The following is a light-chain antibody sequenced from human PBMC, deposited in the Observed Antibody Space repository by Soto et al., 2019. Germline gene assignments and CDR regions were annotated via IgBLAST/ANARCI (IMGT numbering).Light chain of an antibody. CDR1: QSVSSN. V-gene: IGKV3-11*01. CDR3: HQRGSWPRGT. J-gene: IGKJ1*01. Sequence: EILMTQSPVTLSVSAGERATLSCRASQSVSSNLAWYQQKPGQAPSLLIYGAFTRATGIPARFSGTGSGTEFTLTISSLEPEDFAVYYCHQRGSWPRGTFGQGTQVDI. CDR2: GAF.